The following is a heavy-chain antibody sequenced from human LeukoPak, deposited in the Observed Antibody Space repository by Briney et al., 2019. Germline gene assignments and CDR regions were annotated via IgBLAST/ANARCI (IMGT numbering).Heavy chain of an antibody. CDR3: ARERLGWYKDY. CDR2: ISSSTSAI. D-gene: IGHD6-19*01. Sequence: GGSLRLSCAASGFTFSSYSFNWVRQAPGKGLEWISYISSSTSAIYYADSVKGRFTISRDNAKNSLYLQMESLRDDDTAVYYCARERLGWYKDYWGQGTLVTVSS. CDR1: GFTFSSYS. J-gene: IGHJ4*02. V-gene: IGHV3-48*02.